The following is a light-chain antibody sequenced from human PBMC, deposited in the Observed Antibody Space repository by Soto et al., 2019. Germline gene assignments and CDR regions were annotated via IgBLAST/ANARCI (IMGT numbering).Light chain of an antibody. CDR2: AAS. Sequence: EIVMTQSPATLSVSPGERATLSCRASQTVITNLAWYQQKSGQAPRLLIYAASTMATDIPARFSGSGSGTDFALTISSLEPEDFAVYYCQQRSNWPTWTFGQGTKVDI. J-gene: IGKJ1*01. CDR1: QTVITN. CDR3: QQRSNWPTWT. V-gene: IGKV3-15*01.